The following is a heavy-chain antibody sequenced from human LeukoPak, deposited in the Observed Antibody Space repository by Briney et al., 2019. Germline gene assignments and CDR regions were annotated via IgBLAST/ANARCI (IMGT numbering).Heavy chain of an antibody. V-gene: IGHV3-13*01. CDR2: IGTAGDT. CDR3: ARIAQLDYYYYYYYMDV. Sequence: PGGSLRLSCAASGFTFSSYDMHWVRQATGKGLEWVSAIGTAGDTYYPGSVKGRFTISRENAKNSLYLQMNSLRAEDTAVYYCARIAQLDYYYYYYYMDVWGKGTTVTVSS. D-gene: IGHD6-6*01. J-gene: IGHJ6*03. CDR1: GFTFSSYD.